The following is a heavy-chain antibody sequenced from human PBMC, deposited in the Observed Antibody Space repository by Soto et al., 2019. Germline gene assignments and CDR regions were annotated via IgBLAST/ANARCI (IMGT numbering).Heavy chain of an antibody. CDR1: GYTLTSDY. CDR2: MNPSGSST. Sequence: QVQLVQSGAEVKKPGASVKVSCKASGYTLTSDYMHWVRQAPGQGLEWMAIMNPSGSSTSYAQKYRDRRTMTRDTSTSAVYMELRRLRSEDTAVYYCARDSRGFHWFDAWGQGTLVTVSS. D-gene: IGHD3-22*01. CDR3: ARDSRGFHWFDA. J-gene: IGHJ5*02. V-gene: IGHV1-46*01.